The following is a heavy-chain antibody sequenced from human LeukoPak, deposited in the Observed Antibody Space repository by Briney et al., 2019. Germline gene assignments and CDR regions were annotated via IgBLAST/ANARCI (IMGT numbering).Heavy chain of an antibody. J-gene: IGHJ5*02. CDR2: VYYTGST. Sequence: PSETLSLTCTVTGGSISSYYWTWVRQPPGKELEWIGYVYYTGSTNYNPSLKSRVTISVDTSKNQFSLKLSSVTAADTAVYYCARGRGVRSWFDPWGQGTLVTVSS. CDR3: ARGRGVRSWFDP. V-gene: IGHV4-59*12. D-gene: IGHD3-10*01. CDR1: GGSISSYY.